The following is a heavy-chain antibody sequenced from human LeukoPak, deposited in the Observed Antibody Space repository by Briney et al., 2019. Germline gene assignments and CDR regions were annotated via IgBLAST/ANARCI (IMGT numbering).Heavy chain of an antibody. CDR2: INPNSGGT. CDR1: GYIFNGYY. CDR3: ARVDCSSTSCYTRLWNFDY. V-gene: IGHV1-2*02. J-gene: IGHJ4*02. Sequence: VASVKVSCKASGYIFNGYYIHWVRQAPGQGLEWMGWINPNSGGTNYAQKFQGRVTMTRDTSISTAYMELSRLRSDDTAVYYCARVDCSSTSCYTRLWNFDYWGQGTLVTVSS. D-gene: IGHD2-2*02.